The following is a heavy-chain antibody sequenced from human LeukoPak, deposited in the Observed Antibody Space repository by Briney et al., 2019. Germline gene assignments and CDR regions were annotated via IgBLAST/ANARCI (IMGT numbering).Heavy chain of an antibody. CDR2: INKDGSVQ. J-gene: IGHJ3*02. Sequence: GGSLRLSCAASGFTFSSYWMTWVRQAPGKGLEWVANINKDGSVQHYVDSVTGRFTISRANAKNSVYLQVNSLRAEDTAVYYCARDFSPYCGAKCYLDAFDIWGQGTMVTVSS. V-gene: IGHV3-7*01. CDR3: ARDFSPYCGAKCYLDAFDI. CDR1: GFTFSSYW. D-gene: IGHD2-21*01.